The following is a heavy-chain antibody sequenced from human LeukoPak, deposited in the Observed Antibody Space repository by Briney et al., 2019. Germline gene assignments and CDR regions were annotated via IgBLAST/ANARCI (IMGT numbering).Heavy chain of an antibody. J-gene: IGHJ5*02. Sequence: SVKVSCKASGGTFSSYAISWVRQAPGQGLEWMGGIIPIFGTANYAQKFQGRVTITADKSTSTAYMELSSLRSEDTAVYYCARDSYSSSWKRWFDPWGQGTLVTVSS. CDR2: IIPIFGTA. V-gene: IGHV1-69*06. D-gene: IGHD6-13*01. CDR3: ARDSYSSSWKRWFDP. CDR1: GGTFSSYA.